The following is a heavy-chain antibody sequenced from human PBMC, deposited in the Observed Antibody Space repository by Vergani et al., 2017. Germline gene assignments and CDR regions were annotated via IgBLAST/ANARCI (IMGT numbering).Heavy chain of an antibody. Sequence: EVQLLESGGGLVKPGGSLRLSCAASGFTFSSYSMNWVRQAPGKGLEWVSSISSSSSYIYYADSVKGRFTISRDNAKNSLYLQMNSLRAEDTAVYYCARSNSGSYYAFDIWGQGTMVTVSS. D-gene: IGHD1-26*01. CDR2: ISSSSSYI. CDR3: ARSNSGSYYAFDI. J-gene: IGHJ3*02. CDR1: GFTFSSYS. V-gene: IGHV3-21*01.